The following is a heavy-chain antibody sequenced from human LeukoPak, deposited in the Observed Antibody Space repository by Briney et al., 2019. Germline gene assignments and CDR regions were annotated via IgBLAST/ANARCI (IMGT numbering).Heavy chain of an antibody. J-gene: IGHJ5*02. D-gene: IGHD6-13*01. CDR1: GYTFTSYD. Sequence: ASVKVSGKASGYTFTSYDINWVGQATGQGLEGRGWRNPNSGNTGYAQKFQGRVTITRNPSISTAYMELSSLRSEDTAVYYCARAPARRAAAGKNWFDPWGQGTLVTVSS. CDR2: RNPNSGNT. V-gene: IGHV1-8*01. CDR3: ARAPARRAAAGKNWFDP.